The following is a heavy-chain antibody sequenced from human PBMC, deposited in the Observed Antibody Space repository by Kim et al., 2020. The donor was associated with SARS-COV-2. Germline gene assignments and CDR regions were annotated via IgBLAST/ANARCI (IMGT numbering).Heavy chain of an antibody. CDR1: GGSFSGYY. CDR3: ARGLEDTAMVRYYYYGMDV. D-gene: IGHD5-18*01. J-gene: IGHJ6*02. Sequence: SETLSLTCAVHGGSFSGYYWSWIRQPPGKGLEWIGEINHSGSTNYNPSLKSRVTISVDTSKNQFSLKLSSVTAADTAVYYCARGLEDTAMVRYYYYGMDVWGQGTTVTVSS. CDR2: INHSGST. V-gene: IGHV4-34*01.